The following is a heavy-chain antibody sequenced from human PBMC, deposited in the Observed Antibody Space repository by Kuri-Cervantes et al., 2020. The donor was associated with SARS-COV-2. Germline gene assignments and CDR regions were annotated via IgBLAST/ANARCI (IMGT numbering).Heavy chain of an antibody. J-gene: IGHJ4*02. CDR1: GFTFSSYG. Sequence: GGSLRLSCAASGFTFSSYGMHWVRQAPGKGLEWVAVIWYGGSNKYHADSVKCRFTISRDNSKNTLYLQMNSLRAEDTAVYYCSRDGGLAAAGKFDYWGQGTLVTVSS. CDR2: IWYGGSNK. V-gene: IGHV3-33*08. D-gene: IGHD6-13*01. CDR3: SRDGGLAAAGKFDY.